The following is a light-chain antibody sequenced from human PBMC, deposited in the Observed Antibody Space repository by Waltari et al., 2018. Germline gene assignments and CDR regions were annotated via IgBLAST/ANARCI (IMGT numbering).Light chain of an antibody. CDR2: DAS. J-gene: IGKJ2*01. V-gene: IGKV3-11*01. CDR1: QSVSSY. CDR3: QQRGT. Sequence: EIVLTQSPATLSLSPGERATISCRASQSVSSYLAWYQQKPGQAPRLLIYDASNRATGIPARFSGSGSGTDFTLTISSLEPEDFAVYYCQQRGTFGQGTKLEIK.